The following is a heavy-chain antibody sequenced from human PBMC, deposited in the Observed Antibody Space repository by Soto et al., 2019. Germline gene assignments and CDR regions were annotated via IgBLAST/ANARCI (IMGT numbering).Heavy chain of an antibody. V-gene: IGHV4-59*01. D-gene: IGHD6-13*01. CDR2: VYNSGST. CDR1: GGSIISNY. CDR3: ARYRREAVAGYTLDN. Sequence: PSETLSLTCTVSGGSIISNYWTWIRQPPGKGLEWIGYVYNSGSTNYNPSLKSRVTISEDTSKSQFSLKVNSMTAADTAVYYCARYRREAVAGYTLDNSGQRILVTVSS. J-gene: IGHJ4*02.